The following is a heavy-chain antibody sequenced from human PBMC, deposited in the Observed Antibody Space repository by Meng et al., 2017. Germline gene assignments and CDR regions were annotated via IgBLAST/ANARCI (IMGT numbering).Heavy chain of an antibody. J-gene: IGHJ4*02. V-gene: IGHV3-30*04. CDR2: ISYDGSNK. D-gene: IGHD3-16*02. Sequence: GESLKISCAASGFTFSSYAMHWVRQAPGKGLEWVAVISYDGSNKYYADSVKGRFTISRDNSKNTLYLQMNSLRAEDTAVYYCASDTIMITFGGVIGKDYWSQGTLVTVSS. CDR1: GFTFSSYA. CDR3: ASDTIMITFGGVIGKDY.